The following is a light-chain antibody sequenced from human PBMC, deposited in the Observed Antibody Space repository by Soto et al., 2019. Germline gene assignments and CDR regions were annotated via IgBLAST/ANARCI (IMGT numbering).Light chain of an antibody. Sequence: DIQMTQSPSTLSASVGDRVTISCRASQTISNWLAWYQQKPGKAPKLLIYDASSLHSGVPSRFSGSGSGTDFTLTISSLQSEDFAVYSCQQYNNWPLTFGGGTKVDIK. J-gene: IGKJ4*01. CDR3: QQYNNWPLT. CDR2: DAS. V-gene: IGKV1-5*01. CDR1: QTISNW.